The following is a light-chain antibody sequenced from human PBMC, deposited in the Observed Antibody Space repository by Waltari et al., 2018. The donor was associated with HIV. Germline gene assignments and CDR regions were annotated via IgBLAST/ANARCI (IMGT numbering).Light chain of an antibody. V-gene: IGKV2D-29*01. CDR1: ETLLHSDGKTY. CDR3: MQSAQFPVT. CDR2: EVS. J-gene: IGKJ4*01. Sequence: EIVMTQTPPSLSVTPGQAASISCKSSETLLHSDGKTYFYWYVTKTGLPPQLLFYEVSNRFAGVPDRFSGSGAGTDFTLILSRVEAEDVGVYYCMQSAQFPVTFGGGTKVEI.